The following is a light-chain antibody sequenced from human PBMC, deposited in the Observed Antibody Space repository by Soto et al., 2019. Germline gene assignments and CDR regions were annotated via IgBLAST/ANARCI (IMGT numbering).Light chain of an antibody. CDR2: GTS. CDR3: QQYGTSPQP. CDR1: QSVSSTY. Sequence: EIVLTQSPGTLSLSHGARATLSCRASQSVSSTYLAWYQQKPGQAPRLLIYGTSSRATGIPDRFSGSGSGTDFTLTISRLEPEDFAVYYCQQYGTSPQPFCQGAKVAIK. J-gene: IGKJ1*01. V-gene: IGKV3-20*01.